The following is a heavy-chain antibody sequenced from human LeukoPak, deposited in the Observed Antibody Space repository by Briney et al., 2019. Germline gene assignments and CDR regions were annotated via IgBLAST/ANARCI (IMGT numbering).Heavy chain of an antibody. CDR1: GGSISSGSYQ. V-gene: IGHV4-61*02. D-gene: IGHD2-2*01. J-gene: IGHJ4*02. CDR2: IYASGST. Sequence: SETLSLTCTASGGSISSGSYQWSWIRQPAGKGLEWIGRIYASGSTNYNPSLKSRITMAVDTSKNQFSLKLSSVTAADTAVYYCAREFDCSSNRCYVIWGQGILVTVSS. CDR3: AREFDCSSNRCYVI.